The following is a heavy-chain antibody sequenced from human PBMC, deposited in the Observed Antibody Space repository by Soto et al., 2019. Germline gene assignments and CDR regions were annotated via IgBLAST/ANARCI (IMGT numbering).Heavy chain of an antibody. CDR3: ARGRNGMDA. CDR1: GDTFTNYD. Sequence: QVQLVQSGAEVKKPGASVKVSCKASGDTFTNYDINWVRQATGQGLEWMGRMNPNSGNTGYAQKFEGRVTMPRNTSITTAYMELSSLRSEDTAVYYGARGRNGMDAWGQGTTVTVSS. J-gene: IGHJ6*02. V-gene: IGHV1-8*01. CDR2: MNPNSGNT.